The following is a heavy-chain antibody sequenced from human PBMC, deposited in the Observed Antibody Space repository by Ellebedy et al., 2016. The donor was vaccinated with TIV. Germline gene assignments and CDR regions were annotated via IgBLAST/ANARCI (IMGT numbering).Heavy chain of an antibody. V-gene: IGHV3-30-3*01. CDR1: GFTFSSYA. J-gene: IGHJ6*02. CDR3: ARVSQVWFGELLTRNYYYGMDV. D-gene: IGHD3-10*01. CDR2: ISYDGSNK. Sequence: PGGSLRLSCAASGFTFSSYAMTWVRQAPGKGLEWVAVISYDGSNKYYADSVKGRFTISRDNSKNTLYLQMNSLRAEDTDVYYCARVSQVWFGELLTRNYYYGMDVWGQGTTVTVSS.